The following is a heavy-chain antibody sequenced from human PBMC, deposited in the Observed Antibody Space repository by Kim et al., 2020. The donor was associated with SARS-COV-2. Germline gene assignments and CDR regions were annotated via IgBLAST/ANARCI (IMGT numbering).Heavy chain of an antibody. D-gene: IGHD1-26*01. CDR3: ATGVLGFSGIDV. V-gene: IGHV3-23*01. J-gene: IGHJ6*02. CDR1: GFTFSACA. Sequence: GGSLRLCCAASGFTFSACAMTWVRQSPGKGLEWVSSISHNGRTTYYADSVKGRFTISRDDSKTTLYLRLNSLRAEDTSLYFCATGVLGFSGIDVWGHG. CDR2: ISHNGRTT.